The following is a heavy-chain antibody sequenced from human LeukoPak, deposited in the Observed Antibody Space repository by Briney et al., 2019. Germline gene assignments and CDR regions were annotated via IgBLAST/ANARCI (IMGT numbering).Heavy chain of an antibody. CDR2: LTTYNGNT. CDR3: ARDKLERRLSSSNWFDP. J-gene: IGHJ5*02. D-gene: IGHD1-1*01. Sequence: ASVKVSCKSSGYTFTEYGINWVRQAPGQGLEWMGWLTTYNGNTNYAQKFQGRVTMTTDTSTSTAYMELRSLRSDDTAVYYCARDKLERRLSSSNWFDPWGQGTLVTVSS. CDR1: GYTFTEYG. V-gene: IGHV1-18*04.